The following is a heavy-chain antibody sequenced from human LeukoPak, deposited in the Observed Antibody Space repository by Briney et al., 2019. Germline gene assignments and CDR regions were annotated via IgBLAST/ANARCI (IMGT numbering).Heavy chain of an antibody. D-gene: IGHD3-3*01. V-gene: IGHV4-34*01. Sequence: SETLSLTCAVYGGSFSGYYWSWIRQPPGKGLEWIGEINHSGSTNYNPSLKSRVTISVDTSKNQFSLKLSSVTAADTAVYYCARRTDYDFWSGYYTGIPGGMDVWGQGTTVTVSS. CDR2: INHSGST. J-gene: IGHJ6*02. CDR1: GGSFSGYY. CDR3: ARRTDYDFWSGYYTGIPGGMDV.